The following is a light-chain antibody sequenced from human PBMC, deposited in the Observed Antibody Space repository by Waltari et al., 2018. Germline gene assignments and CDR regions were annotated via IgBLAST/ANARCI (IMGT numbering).Light chain of an antibody. CDR2: GTS. Sequence: EIVLAQSPGTLSLSPGERATLSCRASQSVSRSLAWYQQKPGQAPRILIYGTSIRATGIPDRFSGSGSGTDFSLTISRLESEDFAVYYCQHYVRLPATFGQGTKVEIK. CDR3: QHYVRLPAT. CDR1: QSVSRS. J-gene: IGKJ1*01. V-gene: IGKV3-20*01.